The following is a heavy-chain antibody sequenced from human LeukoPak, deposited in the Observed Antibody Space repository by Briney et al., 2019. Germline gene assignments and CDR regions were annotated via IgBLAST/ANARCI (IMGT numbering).Heavy chain of an antibody. CDR3: ATSRMRGAFDI. D-gene: IGHD3-10*01. J-gene: IGHJ3*02. CDR1: GYPFSSYW. V-gene: IGHV3-7*01. Sequence: PGGSLRLSCAASGYPFSSYWMTWVRQAPGKGLEWLTNINQDGSEIYYVGSVQGRFIISRDNAKNSLYLQMNSLRVDDMAAYYCATSRMRGAFDIWGQGTMVTVSS. CDR2: INQDGSEI.